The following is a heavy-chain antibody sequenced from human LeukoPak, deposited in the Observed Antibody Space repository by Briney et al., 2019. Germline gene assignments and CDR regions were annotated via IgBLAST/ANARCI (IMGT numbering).Heavy chain of an antibody. J-gene: IGHJ4*02. CDR2: ISSSSSYI. D-gene: IGHD3-22*01. Sequence: GGSLRLSCAASGFTFSSYSMNWVRQAPGKGLEWVSSISSSSSYIYYADSVKGRFTISRDNSKNTLYLQMNSLRAEDTAVYYCAKDKAYSAYYYDSSGSSVDYWGQGTLVTVSS. V-gene: IGHV3-21*04. CDR3: AKDKAYSAYYYDSSGSSVDY. CDR1: GFTFSSYS.